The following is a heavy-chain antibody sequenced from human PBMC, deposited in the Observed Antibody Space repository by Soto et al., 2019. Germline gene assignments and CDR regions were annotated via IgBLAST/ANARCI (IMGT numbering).Heavy chain of an antibody. J-gene: IGHJ3*02. D-gene: IGHD3-10*01. Sequence: EVQMVESGGGLVQPGGSLRLSCAASGFTFSSYSMNWVRQAPGKGLEWVSYISGSSRTIYHADSVKGRFTISRDNAKNSLFLQMNSRRAEDTAVYYCARDRVSGDYYHDAFDIWGQGTMVTVSS. CDR1: GFTFSSYS. V-gene: IGHV3-48*01. CDR2: ISGSSRTI. CDR3: ARDRVSGDYYHDAFDI.